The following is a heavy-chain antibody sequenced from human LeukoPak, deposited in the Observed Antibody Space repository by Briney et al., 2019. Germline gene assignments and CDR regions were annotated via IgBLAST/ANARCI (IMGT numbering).Heavy chain of an antibody. CDR2: ISSSSRPI. CDR3: AREAYGDFDY. Sequence: GGSLRLSCAASGFTFSSYSMNWVRQAPGKGLEWVSYISSSSRPIYFADSVKGRFTISRDNAKNSLYLQMNSLRAEDTAVYYCAREAYGDFDYWGQGTLVTVSS. D-gene: IGHD4-17*01. CDR1: GFTFSSYS. V-gene: IGHV3-48*01. J-gene: IGHJ4*02.